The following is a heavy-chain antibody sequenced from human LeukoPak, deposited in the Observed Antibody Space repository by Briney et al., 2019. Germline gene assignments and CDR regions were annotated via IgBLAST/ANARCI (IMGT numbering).Heavy chain of an antibody. CDR3: AKDQLGYGDYGVDY. J-gene: IGHJ4*02. D-gene: IGHD4-17*01. Sequence: HSGGSLRLSCAASGFTFSSYWMHWVRQAPGKGLVWVSRINSDGSSTSYADSVKGRFTISRDNAKNTLYLQMNSLRAEVTAVYYCAKDQLGYGDYGVDYWGQGTLVTVSS. CDR1: GFTFSSYW. V-gene: IGHV3-74*01. CDR2: INSDGSST.